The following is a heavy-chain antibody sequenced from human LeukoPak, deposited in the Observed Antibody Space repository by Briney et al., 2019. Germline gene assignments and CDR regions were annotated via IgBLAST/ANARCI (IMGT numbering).Heavy chain of an antibody. CDR2: ISWNSGSI. Sequence: GGSLRLSCAASGFTFDDYAMHWVRQAPGKGLEWVSGISWNSGSIGYADSVKGRFTISRDNAKNSLYLQMNSLRAEDTAVYYCARHVRGNWFDPWGQGTLVTVSS. CDR1: GFTFDDYA. J-gene: IGHJ5*02. CDR3: ARHVRGNWFDP. V-gene: IGHV3-9*01.